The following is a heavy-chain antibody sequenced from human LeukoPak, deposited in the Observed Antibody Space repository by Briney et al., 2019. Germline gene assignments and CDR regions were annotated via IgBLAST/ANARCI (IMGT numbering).Heavy chain of an antibody. CDR2: INIGGTTT. Sequence: GGSLRLSCAASGFTFSNYYMSWIRQAPGKGLEWLSYINIGGTTTYYADSVKGRFTISRDNAKKSLYLEMNNLRAEDTAVYYCATDGAGFDTWGQGVLVTVSS. V-gene: IGHV3-11*01. J-gene: IGHJ5*02. CDR3: ATDGAGFDT. CDR1: GFTFSNYY.